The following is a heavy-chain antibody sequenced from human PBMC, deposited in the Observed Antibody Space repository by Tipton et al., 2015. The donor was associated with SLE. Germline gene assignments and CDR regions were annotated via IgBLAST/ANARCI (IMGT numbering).Heavy chain of an antibody. Sequence: SLRLSCAASGFSLSPYGMHWFRQAPGKGLEWVSAITGSGDRTYYIDSVKGRFTISRDNSKNSLYLQMNGLRAEDTAVYYCARSPVDYWNGYSAWGQGTLVAVSS. V-gene: IGHV3-23*01. CDR1: GFSLSPYG. CDR2: ITGSGDRT. J-gene: IGHJ4*02. D-gene: IGHD3-3*01. CDR3: ARSPVDYWNGYSA.